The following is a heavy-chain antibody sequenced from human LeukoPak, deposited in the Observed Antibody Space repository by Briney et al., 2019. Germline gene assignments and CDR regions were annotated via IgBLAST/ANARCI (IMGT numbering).Heavy chain of an antibody. D-gene: IGHD1-1*01. CDR3: ARGALANWALFDY. CDR2: IIPILGIA. CDR1: GGTFSSYA. J-gene: IGHJ4*02. Sequence: ASVKVSCKASGGTFSSYAISWVRQAPGQGLEWMGRIIPILGIANYAQKFQGRVTITADKSTSTAYMELSSLRSEDTAVYYCARGALANWALFDYWGQGTLVTVSS. V-gene: IGHV1-69*04.